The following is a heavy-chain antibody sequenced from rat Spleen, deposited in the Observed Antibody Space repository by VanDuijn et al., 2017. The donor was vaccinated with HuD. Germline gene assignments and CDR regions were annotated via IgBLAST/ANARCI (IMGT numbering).Heavy chain of an antibody. CDR1: GFTFSDYY. Sequence: EVQLVESGGGLVQPGRSLKLSCAASGFTFSDYYMAWVRQAPKKGLEWVASISYEGSSTYYGDSVKGRFTISRDNAKSTLYLQMNSLGSEDTATYYWARRGYWYFDFWGPGTMVTVSS. CDR2: ISYEGSST. J-gene: IGHJ1*01. V-gene: IGHV5-22*01. CDR3: ARRGYWYFDF.